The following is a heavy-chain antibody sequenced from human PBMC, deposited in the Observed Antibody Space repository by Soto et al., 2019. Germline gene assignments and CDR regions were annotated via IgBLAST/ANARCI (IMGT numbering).Heavy chain of an antibody. D-gene: IGHD5-18*01. Sequence: SGPTLVNPTQTLTLTCTFSGFSLTTYGVGVGWIRQPPGKALEWLALIFWNDDERYSPSLKSRLTITKDTSKNQVVFTMTNMDPVDTATYFCVNTGYSYDPFAYWGRGTLVTVSS. V-gene: IGHV2-5*01. CDR2: IFWNDDE. J-gene: IGHJ4*02. CDR1: GFSLTTYGVG. CDR3: VNTGYSYDPFAY.